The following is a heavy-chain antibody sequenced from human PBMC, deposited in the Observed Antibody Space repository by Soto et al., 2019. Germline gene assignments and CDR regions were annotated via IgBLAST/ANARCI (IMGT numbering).Heavy chain of an antibody. D-gene: IGHD3-3*01. V-gene: IGHV4-34*01. J-gene: IGHJ6*02. Sequence: PSETLSLTCAVYGGSFSGYYWSWIRQPPGKGLEWIGEINHSGSTNYNPSLKSRVTISVDTSKNQFSLKLSSVTAADTAVYYCARAPLYDFWSGYYSRYYGMDVWGQGTTVTSP. CDR2: INHSGST. CDR3: ARAPLYDFWSGYYSRYYGMDV. CDR1: GGSFSGYY.